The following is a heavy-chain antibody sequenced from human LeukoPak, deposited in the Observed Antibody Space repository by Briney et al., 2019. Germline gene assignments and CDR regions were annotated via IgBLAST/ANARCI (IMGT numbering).Heavy chain of an antibody. J-gene: IGHJ6*02. Sequence: GASVKVSCKASGYTFTSYGISWVRQAPGQGLEWMGWISAYNGNTNYAQKLQGRVTMTTDTSTSTAYMELRSLRSDDTAAYYCARSSSGDPYYYYGMDVWGQGTTVAVSS. CDR1: GYTFTSYG. CDR2: ISAYNGNT. V-gene: IGHV1-18*01. D-gene: IGHD2-15*01. CDR3: ARSSSGDPYYYYGMDV.